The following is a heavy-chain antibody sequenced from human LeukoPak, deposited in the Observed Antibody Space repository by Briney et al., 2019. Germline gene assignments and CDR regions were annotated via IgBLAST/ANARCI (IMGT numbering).Heavy chain of an antibody. J-gene: IGHJ4*02. CDR3: ARRSGVAVAGAFDY. D-gene: IGHD6-19*01. V-gene: IGHV3-30*07. Sequence: SVKGRFTISRDVSKNTLYLQMNSLRAEDTAVYFCARRSGVAVAGAFDYWGQGTLVTVSS.